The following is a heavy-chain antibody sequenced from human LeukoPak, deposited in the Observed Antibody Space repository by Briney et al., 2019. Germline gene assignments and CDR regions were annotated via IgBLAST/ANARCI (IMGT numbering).Heavy chain of an antibody. CDR2: INHSGST. J-gene: IGHJ4*02. CDR1: GGSFSGYY. Sequence: PSETLSLTCAVYGGSFSGYYWSWLRQPPGKGLEWIGEINHSGSTNYNPSLKSRVTISVDTSKNQFSLNLSSVTAADAAVYYCARGRTYYGSGSYYSGWGQGTLVTVSS. D-gene: IGHD3-10*01. CDR3: ARGRTYYGSGSYYSG. V-gene: IGHV4-34*01.